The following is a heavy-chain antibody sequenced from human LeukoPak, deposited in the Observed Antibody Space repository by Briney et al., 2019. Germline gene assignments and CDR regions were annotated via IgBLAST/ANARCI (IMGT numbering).Heavy chain of an antibody. CDR3: ARDCSGGSCYYNYFDY. J-gene: IGHJ4*02. D-gene: IGHD2-15*01. CDR1: GYTFTSYG. Sequence: ASVKVSCTASGYTFTSYGISWVRQAPGQGLEWMGWISAYNGNTNYAQKLQGRVTMTTDTSTSTAYMELRSLRSDDTAVYYCARDCSGGSCYYNYFDYWGQGTLVTVSS. V-gene: IGHV1-18*04. CDR2: ISAYNGNT.